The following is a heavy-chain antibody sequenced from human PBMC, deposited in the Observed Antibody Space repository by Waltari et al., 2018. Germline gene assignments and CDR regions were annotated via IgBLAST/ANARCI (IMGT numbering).Heavy chain of an antibody. D-gene: IGHD1-26*01. CDR1: GGTFSSYA. V-gene: IGHV1-69*01. CDR3: ARPSIVGATYYFDY. Sequence: QVQLVQSGAEVKKPGSSVTVSCKASGGTFSSYAISWVRQAPGQGLEWMGGIIPIFGTANYAQKFQGRVTITADESTSTAYMELSSLRSEDTAVYYCARPSIVGATYYFDYWGQGTLVTVSS. CDR2: IIPIFGTA. J-gene: IGHJ4*02.